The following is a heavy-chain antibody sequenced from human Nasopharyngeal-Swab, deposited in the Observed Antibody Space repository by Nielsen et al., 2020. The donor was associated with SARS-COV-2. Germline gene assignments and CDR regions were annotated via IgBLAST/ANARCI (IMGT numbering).Heavy chain of an antibody. Sequence: SETLSLTCAVNGGSFTTTHWSWVRQPPGKGLEWIGEVTPNGFTNYSPSLRSRATVSVDTSRQQFFLTLTSVTAADTAVYYCAGHPADFDYWGQGTLVTVSS. CDR3: AGHPADFDY. D-gene: IGHD6-13*01. J-gene: IGHJ4*02. CDR1: GGSFTTTH. V-gene: IGHV4-34*01. CDR2: VTPNGFT.